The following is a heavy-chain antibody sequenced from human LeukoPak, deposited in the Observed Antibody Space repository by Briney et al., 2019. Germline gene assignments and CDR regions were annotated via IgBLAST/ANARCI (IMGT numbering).Heavy chain of an antibody. V-gene: IGHV1-18*01. Sequence: ASVTVSCKVSGYSSNTYGLSWVRQAPGQGLEWMAWVSTHNGNTKYAQKFQGRVTMTTDTSTTTTYMELRSLKSDDTAVYYCATSWSASSAWDTLFDYWGQGTLVTVSS. D-gene: IGHD6-19*01. CDR3: ATSWSASSAWDTLFDY. CDR1: GYSSNTYG. J-gene: IGHJ4*02. CDR2: VSTHNGNT.